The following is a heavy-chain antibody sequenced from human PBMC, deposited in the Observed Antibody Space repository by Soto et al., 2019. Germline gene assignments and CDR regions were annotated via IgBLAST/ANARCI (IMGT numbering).Heavy chain of an antibody. D-gene: IGHD6-13*01. Sequence: SETLSLTCTVPGGSISGYYWIWMRQPPGKGLEWIGYIYNSGSTNYNPALKSRVTISVDTSKNQFSLKLSSVTAADTAVYYCARERPAGSRLDPWSQGTLVTVS. CDR3: ARERPAGSRLDP. J-gene: IGHJ5*02. CDR2: IYNSGST. CDR1: GGSISGYY. V-gene: IGHV4-4*08.